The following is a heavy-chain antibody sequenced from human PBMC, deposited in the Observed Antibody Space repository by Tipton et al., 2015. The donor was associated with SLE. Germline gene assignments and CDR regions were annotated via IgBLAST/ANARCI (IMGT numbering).Heavy chain of an antibody. V-gene: IGHV4-59*01. CDR3: ASGDGYNFDY. D-gene: IGHD5-24*01. CDR2: IYYSGST. J-gene: IGHJ4*02. Sequence: LRLSCTVSGGSISSYYWSWIRQPPGKGLEWIGYIYYSGSTNYNPSLKSRVTISVDTSKNQFSLKLSSVTAADTAVYYCASGDGYNFDYWGQGTLVTVSS. CDR1: GGSISSYY.